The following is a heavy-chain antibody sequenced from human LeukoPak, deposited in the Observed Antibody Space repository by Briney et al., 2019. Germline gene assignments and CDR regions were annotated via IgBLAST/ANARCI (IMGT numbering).Heavy chain of an antibody. J-gene: IGHJ4*02. Sequence: PSETLSLTCTVSGASISSYYWSWIRQPPGKGLEWIGYIYYNGSTNYNPSLKSRVTISVDTSKNQFSLKLSSVTAADTALYYCASTPYDYVWGSYRSPSLFDSWGQGTLVTVSS. CDR2: IYYNGST. D-gene: IGHD3-16*02. V-gene: IGHV4-59*01. CDR3: ASTPYDYVWGSYRSPSLFDS. CDR1: GASISSYY.